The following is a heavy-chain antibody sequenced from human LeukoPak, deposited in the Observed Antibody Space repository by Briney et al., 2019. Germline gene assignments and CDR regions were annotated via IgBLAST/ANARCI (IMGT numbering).Heavy chain of an antibody. V-gene: IGHV3-21*04. CDR2: ISSSSSYI. Sequence: PGGSLRLSCAASGFTFSSYSMNWVRQAPGKGLEWVSSISSSSSYIYYADSVKGRFTISRDDAKNSLYLQMNSLRVDDTAVYYCARDRGRYYDSRGFYWGYYFDSWGQGILVTVST. CDR3: ARDRGRYYDSRGFYWGYYFDS. D-gene: IGHD3-22*01. J-gene: IGHJ4*02. CDR1: GFTFSSYS.